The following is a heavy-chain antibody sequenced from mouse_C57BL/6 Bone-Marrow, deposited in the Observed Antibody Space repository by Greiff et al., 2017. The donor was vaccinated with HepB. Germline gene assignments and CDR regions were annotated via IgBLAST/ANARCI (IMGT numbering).Heavy chain of an antibody. CDR2: IDPSDSYT. CDR3: ARKFITTVVERDYYAMDY. D-gene: IGHD1-1*01. CDR1: GYTFTSYW. J-gene: IGHJ4*01. Sequence: QVQLKESGPELVKPGASVKLSCKASGYTFTSYWMHWVKQRPGQGLEWIGVIDPSDSYTNYNQKFKGKATLTVDTSSSTAYMQLSSLTSEDSAVYYCARKFITTVVERDYYAMDYWGQGTSVTVSS. V-gene: IGHV1-59*01.